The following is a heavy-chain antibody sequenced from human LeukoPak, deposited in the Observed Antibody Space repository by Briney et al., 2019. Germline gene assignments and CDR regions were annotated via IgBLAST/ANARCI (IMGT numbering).Heavy chain of an antibody. J-gene: IGHJ4*02. CDR3: ARGRVYSEGLDYFDY. CDR1: GYTFTSYY. Sequence: ASVKVSCKASGYTFTSYYMHWVRQAPGQGLEWMGIINPSGGSTSYAQKFQGRVTMTRDTFISTAYMELSRLRSDDTAVYYCARGRVYSEGLDYFDYWGQGTLVTVSS. CDR2: INPSGGST. D-gene: IGHD6-13*01. V-gene: IGHV1-46*01.